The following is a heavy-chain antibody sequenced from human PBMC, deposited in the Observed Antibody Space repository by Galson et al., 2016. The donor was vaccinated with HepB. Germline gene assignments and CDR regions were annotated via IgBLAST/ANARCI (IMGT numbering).Heavy chain of an antibody. CDR2: INPGNGDT. CDR1: GYTFTNYA. V-gene: IGHV1-3*01. Sequence: SVKVSCKAPGYTFTNYAMHWVRQAPGQRLEWMGWINPGNGDTKYSQKFQGRVTICRDTSASTAYMELSSLISEDTAVYYCAREGSYYTLDYWGQGTLVTVSS. CDR3: AREGSYYTLDY. D-gene: IGHD1-26*01. J-gene: IGHJ4*02.